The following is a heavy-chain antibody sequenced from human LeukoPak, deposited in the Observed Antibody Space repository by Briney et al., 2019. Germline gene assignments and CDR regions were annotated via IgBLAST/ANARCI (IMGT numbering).Heavy chain of an antibody. J-gene: IGHJ5*01. V-gene: IGHV3-23*01. Sequence: GSLRLSCATSGFTFSAYAMSWVRQAPGKGLEWVSSVGGSGGSTYYAGSVKGRFTISRDNSKNTLDLQMNSLRAEDTAVYYCAKDSAELWGTGAPVWFASWGQGTLVTVSS. CDR3: AKDSAELWGTGAPVWFAS. CDR1: GFTFSAYA. D-gene: IGHD2-21*01. CDR2: VGGSGGST.